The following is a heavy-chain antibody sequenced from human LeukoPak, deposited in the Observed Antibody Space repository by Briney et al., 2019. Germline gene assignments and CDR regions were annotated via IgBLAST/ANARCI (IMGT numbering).Heavy chain of an antibody. D-gene: IGHD1-14*01. V-gene: IGHV1-2*02. CDR3: ARVPESDAFDI. CDR2: INPNSGGT. CDR1: GYTFTGYY. J-gene: IGHJ3*02. Sequence: ASVKVSCKTSGYTFTGYYMHWVRQAPGQGLEWMGWINPNSGGTNYARKFQGRVTMTRDTSISTAYMELSRLRSDDTAVYYCARVPESDAFDIWGQGTMVTVSS.